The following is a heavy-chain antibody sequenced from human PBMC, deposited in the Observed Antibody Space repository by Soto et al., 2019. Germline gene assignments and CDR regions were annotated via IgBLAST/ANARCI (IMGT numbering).Heavy chain of an antibody. V-gene: IGHV1-69*13. Sequence: ASVKVSCKASGGTFSSYAISWVRQAPGQGLEWMGGIIPIFGTANYAQKFQGRVTITADESTSTAYMELSSLRSEDTAVYYCARPTPDRGWLRGYDAFDIWGQGTMVTVSS. J-gene: IGHJ3*02. CDR2: IIPIFGTA. D-gene: IGHD6-19*01. CDR1: GGTFSSYA. CDR3: ARPTPDRGWLRGYDAFDI.